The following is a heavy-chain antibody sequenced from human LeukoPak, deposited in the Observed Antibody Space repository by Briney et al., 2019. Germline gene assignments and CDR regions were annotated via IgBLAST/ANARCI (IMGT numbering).Heavy chain of an antibody. CDR2: VYYRGQT. Sequence: SETLSLTCAVTSASDAISSYYLNWIRQTPGKGLEWLGHVYYRGQTHYNPSLKSRVTILMDTSQNQISLSLNSVTAADTAVYYCATFRRGSTYGSFDYWGQGILVTVSS. V-gene: IGHV4-61*01. D-gene: IGHD5-18*01. J-gene: IGHJ4*02. CDR1: SASDAISSYY. CDR3: ATFRRGSTYGSFDY.